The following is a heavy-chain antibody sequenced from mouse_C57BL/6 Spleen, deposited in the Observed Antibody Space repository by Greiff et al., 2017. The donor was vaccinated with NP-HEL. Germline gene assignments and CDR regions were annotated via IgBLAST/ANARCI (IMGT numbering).Heavy chain of an antibody. Sequence: EVKLVESGGDLVKPGGSLKLSCAASGFTFSSYGMSWVRQTPDQRLEWVATISSGGSYTYYPDSVKGRFTISRDNAKNTLYLQMSSLKSEDTAMYYCARESEPFDYWGQGTTLTVSS. V-gene: IGHV5-6*01. CDR1: GFTFSSYG. CDR2: ISSGGSYT. CDR3: ARESEPFDY. J-gene: IGHJ2*01.